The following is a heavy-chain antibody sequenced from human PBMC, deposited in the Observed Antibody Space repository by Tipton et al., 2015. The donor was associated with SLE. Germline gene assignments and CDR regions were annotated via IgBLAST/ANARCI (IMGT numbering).Heavy chain of an antibody. CDR1: GGSFSGHY. J-gene: IGHJ3*02. CDR2: INHSGST. Sequence: TLSLTCAVYGGSFSGHYWSWIRQPPGKGLEWIGEINHSGSTNYNPSLKSRVTISVDTSKNQFSLKLSSVTAADTAVYYCASMSGSDAFDIWGQGTMVTVSS. CDR3: ASMSGSDAFDI. V-gene: IGHV4-34*01. D-gene: IGHD5-12*01.